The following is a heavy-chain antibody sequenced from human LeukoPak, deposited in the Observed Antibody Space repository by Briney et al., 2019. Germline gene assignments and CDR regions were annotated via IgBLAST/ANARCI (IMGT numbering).Heavy chain of an antibody. Sequence: SVKVSCKASGCTFSSYAISWVRQAPGQGLEWMGGIIPVFGTANYAQKFQGRVTITADKSTSTAYMELSSLRSEDPAVYFCARDRTAVAGTGFWDYWGQGTLVTVSS. CDR1: GCTFSSYA. D-gene: IGHD6-19*01. V-gene: IGHV1-69*06. CDR2: IIPVFGTA. CDR3: ARDRTAVAGTGFWDY. J-gene: IGHJ4*02.